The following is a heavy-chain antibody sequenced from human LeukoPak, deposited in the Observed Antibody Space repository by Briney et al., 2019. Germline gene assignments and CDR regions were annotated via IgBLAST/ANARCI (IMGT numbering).Heavy chain of an antibody. CDR3: VSGRWSGYYFDT. D-gene: IGHD3-3*01. CDR1: GESFSSYY. CDR2: INHSGST. J-gene: IGHJ4*02. Sequence: TSETLSLTCAIYGESFSSYYWTWIRQPPGKGLEWIGEINHSGSTEYSPSLKSRVTISKDTSKNQFSLRLSSVTAADTAVYYCVSGRWSGYYFDTWGQGTRVTVSS. V-gene: IGHV4-34*01.